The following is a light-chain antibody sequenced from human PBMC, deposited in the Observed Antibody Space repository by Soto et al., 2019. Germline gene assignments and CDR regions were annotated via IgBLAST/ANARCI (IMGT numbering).Light chain of an antibody. Sequence: DIPMTQSPSSLSASVGDRVTITCRASQSVSSSLNWYQQKPGRAPNLLIFAASNLQSGVPSRFSGSGSGTDFTLTISSLQPEDFATYFCQQSYSTPFTFGGGTKVEIK. V-gene: IGKV1-39*01. CDR1: QSVSSS. CDR3: QQSYSTPFT. CDR2: AAS. J-gene: IGKJ4*01.